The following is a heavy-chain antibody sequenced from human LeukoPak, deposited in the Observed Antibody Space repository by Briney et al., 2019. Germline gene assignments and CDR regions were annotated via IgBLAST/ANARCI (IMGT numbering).Heavy chain of an antibody. Sequence: GRSLRLSCAASRFTFSNYVMHWVRQGPGKGLEWVAVISYDGSDKYYADSVKGRFTISRDNSRNTLYLQMNSLRAEDTAIYYCAKDLVGTSVTTWVYWGQGTLVTVSS. CDR1: RFTFSNYV. CDR3: AKDLVGTSVTTWVY. V-gene: IGHV3-30*18. D-gene: IGHD4-17*01. J-gene: IGHJ4*02. CDR2: ISYDGSDK.